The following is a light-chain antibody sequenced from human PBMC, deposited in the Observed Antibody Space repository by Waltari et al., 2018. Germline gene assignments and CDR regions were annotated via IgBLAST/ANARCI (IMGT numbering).Light chain of an antibody. Sequence: SALTQPASVSGSPGQSITLSCTVTSSDGGGYNYVSWYQQHPGKAPKLMIYEVSNRPSGVSNRFSGSKSGNTASLTISGLQAEDEADYYCSSYTSSSTRVFGGGTKLTVL. V-gene: IGLV2-14*01. J-gene: IGLJ3*02. CDR2: EVS. CDR1: SSDGGGYNY. CDR3: SSYTSSSTRV.